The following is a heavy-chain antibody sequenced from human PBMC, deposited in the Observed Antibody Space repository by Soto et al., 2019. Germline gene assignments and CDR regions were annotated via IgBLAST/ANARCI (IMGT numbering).Heavy chain of an antibody. J-gene: IGHJ6*03. D-gene: IGHD4-4*01. CDR1: GGSISSYY. CDR3: ARRPAATTVTTRGNYYYYYYYMDV. CDR2: IYYSGST. V-gene: IGHV4-59*08. Sequence: SETLSLTCTVSGGSISSYYWSWIRQPPGKGLEWIGYIYYSGSTNYNPSLKSRVTISVDTSKNRFSLKLSSVTAADTAVYYCARRPAATTVTTRGNYYYYYYYMDVWGKGTTVTVSS.